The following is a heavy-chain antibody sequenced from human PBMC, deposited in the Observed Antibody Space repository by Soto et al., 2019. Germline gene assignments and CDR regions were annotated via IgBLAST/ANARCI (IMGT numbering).Heavy chain of an antibody. V-gene: IGHV4-30-4*01. CDR2: IEYSGSY. Sequence: SETLSLTCTVSGDSISSGDYYWSWIRQPPGQGLEWIGYIEYSGSYYHTPSLTGRVSMSRDTAKSQFSLQLTSVTAADTALYYCARLHPFRSAHWGQGILVTVSS. J-gene: IGHJ4*02. CDR3: ARLHPFRSAH. CDR1: GDSISSGDYY.